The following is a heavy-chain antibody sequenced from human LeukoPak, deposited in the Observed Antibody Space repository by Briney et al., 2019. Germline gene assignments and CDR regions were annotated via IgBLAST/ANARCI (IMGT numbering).Heavy chain of an antibody. V-gene: IGHV3-9*01. J-gene: IGHJ6*03. CDR2: ISWNSGSI. CDR3: ARGDYYYMDV. CDR1: GFTFDDYA. Sequence: GRSLRLSCAASGFTFDDYAMHWVRQAPGKGLEWVSGISWNSGSIGYADSVKGQFTISRDNAKNSLYLQMNSLRAEDTALYYCARGDYYYMDVWGKGTTVTVSS. D-gene: IGHD3-10*01.